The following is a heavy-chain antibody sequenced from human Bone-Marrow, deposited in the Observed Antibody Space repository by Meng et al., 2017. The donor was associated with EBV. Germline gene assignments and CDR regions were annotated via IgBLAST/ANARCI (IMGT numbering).Heavy chain of an antibody. CDR3: AKEGTAMLFDP. CDR1: GFSFSSYA. V-gene: IGHV3-23*01. CDR2: ISGSGGST. J-gene: IGHJ5*02. Sequence: EVQLLESGGGLVQPGXSMSLCCAASGFSFSSYAMSWVRQAPGKGLEWVSAISGSGGSTYYADSVKGRFTISRDNSKNTLYLQMNSLRAEDTAVYYCAKEGTAMLFDPWGQGTLVTVSS. D-gene: IGHD5-18*01.